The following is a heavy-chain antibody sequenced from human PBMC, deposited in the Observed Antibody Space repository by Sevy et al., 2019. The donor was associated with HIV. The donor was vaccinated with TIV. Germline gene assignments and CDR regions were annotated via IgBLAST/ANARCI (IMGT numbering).Heavy chain of an antibody. D-gene: IGHD3-3*01. CDR3: ARGVRDFWSGYPDY. CDR2: ISSSSSYI. Sequence: GGSLRLSCAASGFTFSSYIMNWVRQAPGKGLEWVSSISSSSSYIYYADSVKGRFTISRDKAKNSLYLQMNSLRGEDTAVYYCARGVRDFWSGYPDYWGQGTLVTVSS. CDR1: GFTFSSYI. V-gene: IGHV3-21*01. J-gene: IGHJ4*02.